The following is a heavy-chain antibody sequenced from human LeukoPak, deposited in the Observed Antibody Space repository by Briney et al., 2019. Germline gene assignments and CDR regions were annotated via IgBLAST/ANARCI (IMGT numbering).Heavy chain of an antibody. Sequence: RASVKVSCKASGYTFTGYYMHWVRQAPGQGLEWMGWINPNSGGTNYAQKFQGRVTMTRDTSISTAYMELSRLRSDDTAVYYCARSKVLRYFDWLPDSTSDYWGQGTLVTVSS. V-gene: IGHV1-2*02. CDR1: GYTFTGYY. CDR3: ARSKVLRYFDWLPDSTSDY. D-gene: IGHD3-9*01. J-gene: IGHJ4*02. CDR2: INPNSGGT.